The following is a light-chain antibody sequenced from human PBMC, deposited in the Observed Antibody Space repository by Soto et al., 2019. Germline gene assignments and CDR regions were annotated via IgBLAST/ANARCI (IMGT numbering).Light chain of an antibody. CDR2: DAS. V-gene: IGKV3-11*01. Sequence: EIVLTQSPATLSLSPGERATLSCRASQSFSGYLAWYQQKPGQAPRLLIYDASNRATGIPARFSGSGSGTDFTLTISRLEPEDFAVYYCQQRSNWPPGFTFGPGTKVDIK. J-gene: IGKJ3*01. CDR3: QQRSNWPPGFT. CDR1: QSFSGY.